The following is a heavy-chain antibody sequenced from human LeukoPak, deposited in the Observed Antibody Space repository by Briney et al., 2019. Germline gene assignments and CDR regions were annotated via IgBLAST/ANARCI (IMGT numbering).Heavy chain of an antibody. CDR1: GFTFSSYG. D-gene: IGHD2-2*02. V-gene: IGHV3-30*02. Sequence: PGGSLRLSCAASGFTFSSYGMHWVRQAPGKGLEWVAFIRYDGSNKYYADSVKGRFTISRDNSKNTLYLQMNNLRAEDTAVYYCAKDPNCSSTSCYTRYYYYCMDVWGKGTTVTVSS. CDR2: IRYDGSNK. CDR3: AKDPNCSSTSCYTRYYYYCMDV. J-gene: IGHJ6*03.